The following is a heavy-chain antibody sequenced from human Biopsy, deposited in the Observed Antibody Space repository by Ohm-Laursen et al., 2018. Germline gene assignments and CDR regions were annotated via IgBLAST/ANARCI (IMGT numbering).Heavy chain of an antibody. J-gene: IGHJ4*02. CDR3: ARGSSYGYDFDY. Sequence: TLSLTCSVSDGSINSYYWNWIRQSPGKRLEWIGNIYYSGSTNFNPSLKSRVTISVDTSKNQFSLKLSSVTAADTAVYFCARGSSYGYDFDYWGQGTLVAVSS. CDR2: IYYSGST. D-gene: IGHD5-18*01. CDR1: DGSINSYY. V-gene: IGHV4-59*01.